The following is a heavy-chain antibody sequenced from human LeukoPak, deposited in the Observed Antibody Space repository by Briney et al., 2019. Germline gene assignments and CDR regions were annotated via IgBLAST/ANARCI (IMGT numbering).Heavy chain of an antibody. CDR1: GGSISSYY. D-gene: IGHD3-22*01. Sequence: LETLSLTCTVSGGSISSYYWSWIRQPPGKGLEWIGYIYYSGSTNYNPSLKSRVTISVDTSKNQYSLKLSSVTAADTAVYYCARAVVDHYDTINWFDPWGQGTLVTVSS. V-gene: IGHV4-59*01. CDR2: IYYSGST. CDR3: ARAVVDHYDTINWFDP. J-gene: IGHJ5*02.